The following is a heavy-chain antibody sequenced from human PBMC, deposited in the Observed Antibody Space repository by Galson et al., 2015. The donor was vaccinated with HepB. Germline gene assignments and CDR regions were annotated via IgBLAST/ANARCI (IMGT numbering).Heavy chain of an antibody. CDR3: ARGIPRTTDYISKHYYYGMDV. CDR2: ISSSLTTI. Sequence: SLRLSCAASGFTFSAYSMNWVRQAPGKGLEWISYISSSLTTIYYSDSVQGRFTISRDNSRNTLYLQMNSLKSGDTAVYYCARGIPRTTDYISKHYYYGMDVWGQGTTVTVSS. J-gene: IGHJ6*02. CDR1: GFTFSAYS. D-gene: IGHD4/OR15-4a*01. V-gene: IGHV3-48*01.